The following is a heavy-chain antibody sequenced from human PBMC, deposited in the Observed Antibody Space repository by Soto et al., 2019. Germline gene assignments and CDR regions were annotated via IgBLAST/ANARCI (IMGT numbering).Heavy chain of an antibody. CDR3: AKANRIQLWYLTGMDV. CDR2: ISYDGSNK. Sequence: QVPLVESGGGVVQPGRSLRLSCAASGFTFSSYGMHWVRQAPGKGLEWVAVISYDGSNKYYADSVKGRFTISRDNSKNTLYLQMNSLRAEDTAVYYCAKANRIQLWYLTGMDVWGQGTTVTVSS. CDR1: GFTFSSYG. D-gene: IGHD5-18*01. J-gene: IGHJ6*02. V-gene: IGHV3-30*18.